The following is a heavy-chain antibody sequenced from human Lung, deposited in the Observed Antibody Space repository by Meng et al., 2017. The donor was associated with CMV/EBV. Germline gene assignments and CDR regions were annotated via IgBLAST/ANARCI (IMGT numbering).Heavy chain of an antibody. V-gene: IGHV1-18*01. D-gene: IGHD1-14*01. CDR3: GRGAGANWFDP. CDR1: GYTFTSDG. CDR2: ISAYNGNT. J-gene: IGHJ5*02. Sequence: SCKASGYTFTSDGISWVRQAPGQGLEWMGWISAYNGNTKYAQKLQGRVTMTTDTSTSTAYMELRSLRSDDTAVYYCGRGAGANWFDPWGQGTLVTVSS.